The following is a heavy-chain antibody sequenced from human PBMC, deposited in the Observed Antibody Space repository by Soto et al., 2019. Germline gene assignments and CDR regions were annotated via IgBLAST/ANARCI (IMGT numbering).Heavy chain of an antibody. CDR2: ISSSSSYI. D-gene: IGHD3-10*01. CDR3: ARDLNPRFGELLPNWFDP. Sequence: EVQLVESGGGLVKPGGSLRLSCAASGFTFSSYSMNWVRQAPGKGLEWVSSISSSSSYIYYADSVKGRFTISRDNAKNSXXPHMSSPRAADAAVYYCARDLNPRFGELLPNWFDPWGRGSLVTVSS. V-gene: IGHV3-21*01. J-gene: IGHJ5*02. CDR1: GFTFSSYS.